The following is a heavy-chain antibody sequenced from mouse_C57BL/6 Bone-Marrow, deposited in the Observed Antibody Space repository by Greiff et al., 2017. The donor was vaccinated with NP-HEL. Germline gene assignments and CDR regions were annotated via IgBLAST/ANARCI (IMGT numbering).Heavy chain of an antibody. V-gene: IGHV5-12*01. Sequence: EVMLVESGGGLVQPGGSLKLSCVASGFTFSDYYMYWVRQTPEKRLEWVAYISNGGGSTYYPATVKGRFTISRDNAKNTLYLQMSRLKSEDTAMYYCARPLSQAWFAYWGQGTLVTVSA. J-gene: IGHJ3*01. CDR2: ISNGGGST. CDR3: ARPLSQAWFAY. CDR1: GFTFSDYY.